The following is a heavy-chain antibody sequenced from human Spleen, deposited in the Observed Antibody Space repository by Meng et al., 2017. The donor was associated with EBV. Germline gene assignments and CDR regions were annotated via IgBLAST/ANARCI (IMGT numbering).Heavy chain of an antibody. Sequence: VRLQEPGPGLVKPSETLSLTCTVSGGSVSSGNYYWSWIRQPPGKGLEWIGYIYYSGSTNYNPSLKSRVTISVDTSKNQFSLKLSSVTAADTAVYYCARAIISSYGGVGFDYWGQGTLVTVSS. CDR2: IYYSGST. D-gene: IGHD5-18*01. V-gene: IGHV4-61*01. J-gene: IGHJ4*02. CDR1: GGSVSSGNYY. CDR3: ARAIISSYGGVGFDY.